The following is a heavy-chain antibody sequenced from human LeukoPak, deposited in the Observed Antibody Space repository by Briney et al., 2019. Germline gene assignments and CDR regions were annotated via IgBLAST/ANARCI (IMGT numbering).Heavy chain of an antibody. CDR1: GFTFSTYA. CDR2: ISYVGDNK. CDR3: ARDHQGGGYYGSGSYYNFDY. Sequence: QAGGSLRLSCAASGFTFSTYAMHWVRQAPGKGLEWVALISYVGDNKYYVDSVKGRFTISRDNSKNTLFLQMDSLRTEDTAVYYCARDHQGGGYYGSGSYYNFDYWGQGTLVTVSS. V-gene: IGHV3-30*03. D-gene: IGHD3-10*01. J-gene: IGHJ4*02.